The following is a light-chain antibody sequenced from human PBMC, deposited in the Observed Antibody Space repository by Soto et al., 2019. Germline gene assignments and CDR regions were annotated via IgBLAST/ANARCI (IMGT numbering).Light chain of an antibody. Sequence: EIVSTQSPGTLSLSPGERATLSCRARQSVSSYLAWFQQKPGQAPRLLIYGASTRATGIPDRFSGSGSGTDFTLTISRLEPEDFAVYYCQHYASSPRTFGQGTKVEI. J-gene: IGKJ1*01. CDR2: GAS. CDR3: QHYASSPRT. CDR1: QSVSSY. V-gene: IGKV3-20*01.